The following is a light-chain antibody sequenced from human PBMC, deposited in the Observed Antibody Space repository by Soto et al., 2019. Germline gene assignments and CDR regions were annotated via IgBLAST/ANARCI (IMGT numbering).Light chain of an antibody. CDR1: SSDVGYYNY. V-gene: IGLV2-14*01. CDR3: SSYTTSSTLV. CDR2: EVS. J-gene: IGLJ3*02. Sequence: QSALTQPASVSGSPGQSITISCTGTSSDVGYYNYVSWFQQYPGKAPKLLIYEVSNRPSGVSYRFSGSKSGNTASLTISGLQAEDEADYYCSSYTTSSTLVFGGGTKLTVL.